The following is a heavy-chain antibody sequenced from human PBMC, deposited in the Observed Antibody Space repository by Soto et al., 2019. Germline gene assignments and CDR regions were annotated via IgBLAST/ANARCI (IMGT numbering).Heavy chain of an antibody. J-gene: IGHJ4*02. V-gene: IGHV1-69*01. CDR2: IIPIFGTA. Sequence: QVPRVQSGAEVKKPGSSVKVSCKASGGTFSSYAISWVRQAPGQELEWMGGIIPIFGTANYAQKFQGRVTITADESICTSYMELRSLSYENTALFYCAREGVIRDGYDHHFDYWGQGTLVTVSS. CDR1: GGTFSSYA. D-gene: IGHD5-12*01. CDR3: AREGVIRDGYDHHFDY.